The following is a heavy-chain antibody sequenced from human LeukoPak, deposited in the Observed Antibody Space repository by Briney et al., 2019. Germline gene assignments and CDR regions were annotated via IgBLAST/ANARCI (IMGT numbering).Heavy chain of an antibody. CDR3: ARDSSDILTGYYHF. Sequence: ASVKDSCKTSGYTFNDYYLHWVRQAPGQGLEWMGWINPNSGRTNYAPKFQGRVTLTTDTSISTAYMELSSLISGDTALYYRARDSSDILTGYYHFWGQGTLVTVSS. CDR2: INPNSGRT. V-gene: IGHV1-2*02. D-gene: IGHD3-9*01. CDR1: GYTFNDYY. J-gene: IGHJ4*02.